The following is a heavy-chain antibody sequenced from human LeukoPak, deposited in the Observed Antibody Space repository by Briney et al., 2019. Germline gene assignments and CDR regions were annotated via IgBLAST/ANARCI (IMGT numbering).Heavy chain of an antibody. Sequence: PSETLSLTCAVSGYSISSGYCWGWIRQPPGKGLEWIGSIYHSGSTYYNPSLKSRVTISVDTSKNQFSLKLSSVTAADTAVYYCARLVRSYYFDYWGQGTLVTVSS. CDR1: GYSISSGYC. V-gene: IGHV4-38-2*01. CDR3: ARLVRSYYFDY. J-gene: IGHJ4*02. D-gene: IGHD4-23*01. CDR2: IYHSGST.